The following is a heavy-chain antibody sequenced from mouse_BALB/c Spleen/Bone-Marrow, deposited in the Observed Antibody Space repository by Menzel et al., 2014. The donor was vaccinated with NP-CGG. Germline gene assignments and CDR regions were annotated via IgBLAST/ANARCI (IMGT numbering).Heavy chain of an antibody. V-gene: IGHV1-11*01. Sequence: QVQLKHSGPELARPGASVTLSCKASGYTFTDHIMNWVKKRPGQGLEWIGRIYPVSGETNYNQKFMGKATFSVDQSSSTVYMVLNNVTSEDHAVYYCGRGEYFDVWGAGTTVTVSS. CDR2: IYPVSGET. J-gene: IGHJ1*01. CDR1: GYTFTDHI. CDR3: GRGEYFDV.